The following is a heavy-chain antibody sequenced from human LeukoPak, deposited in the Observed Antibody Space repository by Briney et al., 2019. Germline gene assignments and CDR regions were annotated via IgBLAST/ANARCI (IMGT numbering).Heavy chain of an antibody. CDR1: GYTFTSYG. CDR3: ARPGVVRGVIPYYFDY. J-gene: IGHJ4*02. D-gene: IGHD3-10*02. Sequence: ASVKVSCKASGYTFTSYGISWVRQAPGQGLEWMGWISAYNGNTNYAQKLQDRVTMTTDTSTSTAYMELRSLRSDDTAVYYCARPGVVRGVIPYYFDYWGQGTLVTVSS. V-gene: IGHV1-18*01. CDR2: ISAYNGNT.